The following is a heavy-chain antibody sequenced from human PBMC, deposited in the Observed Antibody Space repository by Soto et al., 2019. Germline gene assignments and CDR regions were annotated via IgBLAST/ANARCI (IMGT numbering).Heavy chain of an antibody. V-gene: IGHV4-31*03. J-gene: IGHJ5*02. Sequence: QVQLQESGPGLVKPSQTLSLTCTVSGGSISSGGYYWSWIRQHPGKGLEWIGYIYYSGSTYYNPSLKSRFTISVDTSKNQFSLKLSSVTAADTAVYYCARTYCSSTSCYVYWFDPWGQGTLVTVSS. CDR3: ARTYCSSTSCYVYWFDP. CDR1: GGSISSGGYY. CDR2: IYYSGST. D-gene: IGHD2-2*01.